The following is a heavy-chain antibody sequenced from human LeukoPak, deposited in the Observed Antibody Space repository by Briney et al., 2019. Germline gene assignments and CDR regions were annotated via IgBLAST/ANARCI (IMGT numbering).Heavy chain of an antibody. CDR2: INLKTGEA. D-gene: IGHD2-2*01. CDR1: GYTFTSYF. CDR3: ARGYLVPARSHYMDL. J-gene: IGHJ6*03. Sequence: GASVKVSCKASGYTFTSYFMQWVRQAPGQGLEWMGRINLKTGEATYAQNFQGRVTLTKDTSITTAYIELNSLRSDDTAVYYCARGYLVPARSHYMDLWGRGTTVTVSS. V-gene: IGHV1-2*06.